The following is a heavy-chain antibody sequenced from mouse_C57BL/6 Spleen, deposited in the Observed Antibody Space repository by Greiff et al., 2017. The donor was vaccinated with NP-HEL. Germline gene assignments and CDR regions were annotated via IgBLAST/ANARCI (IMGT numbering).Heavy chain of an antibody. CDR1: GFTITDYY. V-gene: IGHV14-2*01. Sequence: VQLQQSGAELVKPGASVKLSCTASGFTITDYYMHWVKQRPEQGLEWIGRIDPEDGETKYTPKFQGKATITADPSSNTAYLQLSSLTSKDTAVYYGARETGSSYFAYWGQGTLVTVSA. J-gene: IGHJ3*01. D-gene: IGHD1-1*01. CDR2: IDPEDGET. CDR3: ARETGSSYFAY.